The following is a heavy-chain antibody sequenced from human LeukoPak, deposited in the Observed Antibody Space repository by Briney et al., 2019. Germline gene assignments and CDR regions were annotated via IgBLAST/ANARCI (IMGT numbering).Heavy chain of an antibody. CDR1: GFTFGSYG. V-gene: IGHV3-30*02. CDR3: AREDIAAAGLFDY. CDR2: IRYDGSNK. J-gene: IGHJ4*02. D-gene: IGHD6-13*01. Sequence: GGSLRLSCAASGFTFGSYGMHWVRQAPGKGLEWVAFIRYDGSNKYYADSVKGRFTISRDNSKNTLYLQMNSLRAEDTAMFYCAREDIAAAGLFDYWGQGTLVTVSS.